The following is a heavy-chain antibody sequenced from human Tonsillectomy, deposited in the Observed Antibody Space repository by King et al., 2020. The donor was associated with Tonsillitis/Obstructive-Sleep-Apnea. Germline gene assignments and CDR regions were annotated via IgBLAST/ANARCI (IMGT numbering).Heavy chain of an antibody. CDR3: ARDTLGEFSGGWGDY. CDR1: GFTFSGFA. V-gene: IGHV3-30*04. CDR2: ISDVGINK. J-gene: IGHJ4*02. Sequence: VQLVESGGGGGQPGTSLRLSCAASGFTFSGFAMHWVRQAPGRGLEWVAVISDVGINKYYADSVRGRFTISRNNAKSTLYLQMESLRAEDTAVYYCARDTLGEFSGGWGDYWGQGTLVTVSS. D-gene: IGHD3-10*01.